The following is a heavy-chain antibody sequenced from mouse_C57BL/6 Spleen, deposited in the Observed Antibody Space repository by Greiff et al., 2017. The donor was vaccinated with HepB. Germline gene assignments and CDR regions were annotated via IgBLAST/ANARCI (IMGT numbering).Heavy chain of an antibody. V-gene: IGHV1-82*01. CDR3: AREPSYDYGSSYEGDY. D-gene: IGHD1-1*01. J-gene: IGHJ4*01. CDR1: GYAFSSSW. CDR2: IYPGDGDT. Sequence: QVQLQQSGPELVKPGASVKISCKASGYAFSSSWMNWVKQRPGKGLEWIGRIYPGDGDTNYNGKFKGKATLTADKSSSTAYMQLSSLTSEDSAVYCCAREPSYDYGSSYEGDYWGQGTSVTVSS.